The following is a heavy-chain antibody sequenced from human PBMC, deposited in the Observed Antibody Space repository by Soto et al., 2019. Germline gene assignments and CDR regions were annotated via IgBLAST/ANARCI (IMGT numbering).Heavy chain of an antibody. CDR2: ISAYNGNT. CDR1: GYTFTSYF. J-gene: IGHJ6*02. Sequence: GASVKVSCKTSGYTFTSYFITWVRQAPGQGLGWVGWISAYNGNTNYGRILQGRVTMTTDTSTSTAYLELRSLRSDDTAVYFCARPNYYPGMDVWGQGTTVTVSS. CDR3: ARPNYYPGMDV. V-gene: IGHV1-18*01.